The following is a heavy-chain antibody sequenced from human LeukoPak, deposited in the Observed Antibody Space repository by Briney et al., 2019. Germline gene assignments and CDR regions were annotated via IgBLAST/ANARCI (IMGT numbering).Heavy chain of an antibody. CDR3: ARDPSVLLAAAIDAFDI. Sequence: PGGSLRLSCAASGFTFSSYWMSWVRQAPGKGLEWVANIKQDGSEKYYVDSVKGRFTISRDNAKNSLYLQMNSLRAEDTAVYYCARDPSVLLAAAIDAFDIWGQGTMVTVSS. D-gene: IGHD6-13*01. V-gene: IGHV3-7*01. CDR1: GFTFSSYW. CDR2: IKQDGSEK. J-gene: IGHJ3*02.